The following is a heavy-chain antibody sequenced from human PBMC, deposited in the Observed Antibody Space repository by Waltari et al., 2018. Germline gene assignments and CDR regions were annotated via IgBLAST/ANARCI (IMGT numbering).Heavy chain of an antibody. CDR3: ARQPDGGWLDY. J-gene: IGHJ4*02. CDR2: INHSGST. Sequence: QVQLQQWGAGLLKPSETLSLTCAVYGGSFSGYYWSWIRQPPGKGLEWIGEINHSGSTNYNPSRKSRVTISVDTSKNQFSLKLSSVTAADTAVYYCARQPDGGWLDYWGQGTLVTVSS. CDR1: GGSFSGYY. D-gene: IGHD2-15*01. V-gene: IGHV4-34*01.